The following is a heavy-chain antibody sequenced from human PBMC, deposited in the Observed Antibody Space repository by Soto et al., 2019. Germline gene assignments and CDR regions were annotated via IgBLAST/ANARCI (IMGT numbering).Heavy chain of an antibody. CDR2: ISYDGSNK. D-gene: IGHD3-16*02. J-gene: IGHJ4*02. V-gene: IGHV3-30*18. Sequence: QVQLVESGGGVVQPGRSLRLSCAASGFTFSSYGMHWVRQAPGKGLEWVAVISYDGSNKYYADSVKGRFTISRDNSKNTLYLQRNSLRAEDTAVYYCAKDPRYDYVWGSYRQGGYFDYWGQGTLVTVSS. CDR3: AKDPRYDYVWGSYRQGGYFDY. CDR1: GFTFSSYG.